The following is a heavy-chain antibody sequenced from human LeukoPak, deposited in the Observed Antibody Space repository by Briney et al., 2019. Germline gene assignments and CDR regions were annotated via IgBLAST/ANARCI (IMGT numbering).Heavy chain of an antibody. D-gene: IGHD2-15*01. J-gene: IGHJ6*04. CDR1: GGSISTYY. V-gene: IGHV4-59*01. Sequence: NPSETLSLTCTVSGGSISTYYWSWTRQPPGKGLEWIGFIYYSGSTSYNPSLKSRVTMSVDTSKNQFSLNLNSVTAADTAVYYCARDRGGVYMDVWGKGTTVTVSS. CDR2: IYYSGST. CDR3: ARDRGGVYMDV.